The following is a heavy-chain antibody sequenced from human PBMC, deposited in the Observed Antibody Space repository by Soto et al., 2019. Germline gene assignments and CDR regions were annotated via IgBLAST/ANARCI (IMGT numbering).Heavy chain of an antibody. V-gene: IGHV3-33*01. Sequence: GGSLRLSCAASGFTFSSYGMHWVRQAPGKGLEWVAVIWYDGSNKYYADSVKGRFTISRDNSKNTLYLQMNSLRAEDTAVYYCARDPSYYDILTGYRPRPYYYYGMDVWGQGTTVTVSS. CDR1: GFTFSSYG. D-gene: IGHD3-9*01. J-gene: IGHJ6*02. CDR2: IWYDGSNK. CDR3: ARDPSYYDILTGYRPRPYYYYGMDV.